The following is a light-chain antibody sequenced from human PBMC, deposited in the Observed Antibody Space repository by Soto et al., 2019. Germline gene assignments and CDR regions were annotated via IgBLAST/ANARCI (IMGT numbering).Light chain of an antibody. CDR3: QYCATFPWT. J-gene: IGKJ1*01. V-gene: IGKV1-5*03. Sequence: DLHMTQSPSTLSASVGDRVTITCRASQSISKGMAWYQQKPGTAPKVLIFKATNLESGVPSRFRGTGSGTEFTLTINNLQPDDFATYYCQYCATFPWTFGQGTRVEMK. CDR1: QSISKG. CDR2: KAT.